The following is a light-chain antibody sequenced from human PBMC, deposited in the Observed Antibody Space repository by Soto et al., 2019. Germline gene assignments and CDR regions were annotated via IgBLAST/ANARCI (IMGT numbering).Light chain of an antibody. CDR3: SSYTSSGPWV. J-gene: IGLJ3*02. CDR2: EVS. CDR1: NSDVGGYNY. V-gene: IGLV2-14*01. Sequence: QSVLTQPASVSGSPGQSITISCTGTNSDVGGYNYVSWYQQHPGKAPKLMIYEVSNRPSGVSNRFSGSKSGNTASLTISGLQAEDEAYYYCSSYTSSGPWVFGGGTKLTVL.